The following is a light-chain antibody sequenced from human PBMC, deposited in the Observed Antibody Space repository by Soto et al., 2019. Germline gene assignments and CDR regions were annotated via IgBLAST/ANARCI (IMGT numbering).Light chain of an antibody. Sequence: EIVLTQSPGTLSLSPWERATLSCRASQSVSNNYLAWYQQKPGQAPRLLIYGASNRATGIPDRFSGSGSGTDFTLTISRLEPEYFAVYYCQQYGSSGTFGQGTKVDIK. CDR1: QSVSNNY. CDR2: GAS. J-gene: IGKJ1*01. V-gene: IGKV3-20*01. CDR3: QQYGSSGT.